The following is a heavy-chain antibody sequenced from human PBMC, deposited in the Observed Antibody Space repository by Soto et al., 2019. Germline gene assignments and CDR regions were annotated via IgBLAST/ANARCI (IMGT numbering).Heavy chain of an antibody. CDR1: GGSISSGGYY. V-gene: IGHV4-31*03. J-gene: IGHJ5*02. CDR3: ARAGVTIFGVVRVSDWLDP. Sequence: QVQLQESGPGLVKPSQTLSLTCTVSGGSISSGGYYWSWIRQHPGKGLEWIGYIYYSGSTYYNPSLKSRVTISVDTSKNQFSLKLSSVTAADTAVYYCARAGVTIFGVVRVSDWLDPWGQGTLVTVSS. D-gene: IGHD3-3*01. CDR2: IYYSGST.